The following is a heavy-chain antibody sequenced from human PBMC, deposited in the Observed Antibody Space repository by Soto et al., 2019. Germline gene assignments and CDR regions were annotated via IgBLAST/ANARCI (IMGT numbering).Heavy chain of an antibody. V-gene: IGHV1-3*01. CDR1: GYTFTSYA. D-gene: IGHD6-13*01. Sequence: ALVKVSCKASGYTFTSYAMHWVRQAPGQRLEWMGWINADNGNTKYSQKFQGRVTITRDTSASTAYMELRSLRSDDTAVYYCAREFEAGTSWFDPWGQGTLVTVSS. CDR2: INADNGNT. CDR3: AREFEAGTSWFDP. J-gene: IGHJ5*02.